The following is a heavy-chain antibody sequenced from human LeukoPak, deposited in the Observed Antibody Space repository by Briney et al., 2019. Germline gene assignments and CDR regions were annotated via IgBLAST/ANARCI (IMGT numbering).Heavy chain of an antibody. CDR1: GFTVGSNY. V-gene: IGHV3-66*01. D-gene: IGHD4-17*01. CDR3: VRGSYGAYDY. J-gene: IGHJ4*02. CDR2: IYRRDST. Sequence: GGSLRLSCAASGFTVGSNYMSWVRQAPGKGLEWVSVIYRRDSTYYADSVKGRFTISRDNSKNTVYLQMNNLRAEDTAVYYCVRGSYGAYDYWGQGSLVTVSS.